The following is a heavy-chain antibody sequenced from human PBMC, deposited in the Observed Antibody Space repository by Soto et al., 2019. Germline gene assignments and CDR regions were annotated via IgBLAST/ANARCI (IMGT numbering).Heavy chain of an antibody. D-gene: IGHD2-15*01. CDR2: IYHSGST. J-gene: IGHJ5*02. V-gene: IGHV4-30-2*01. Sequence: SETLSLTCTVSGGSISSGGYSWSWIRQPPGKGLEWIGYIYHSGSTYYNPSLKSRVTISVDRSKNQFSLKLNSVSAADTAVYYWARRREMCEYGGSVDCAPWGQG. CDR1: GGSISSGGYS. CDR3: ARRREMCEYGGSVDCAP.